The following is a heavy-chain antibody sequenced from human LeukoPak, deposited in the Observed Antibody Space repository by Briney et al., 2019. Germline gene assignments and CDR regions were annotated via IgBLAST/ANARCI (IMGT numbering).Heavy chain of an antibody. D-gene: IGHD5-18*01. CDR1: GFTFSSYA. CDR2: ISYDGSNK. CDR3: ARDFHSRLWLPYGMDV. J-gene: IGHJ6*02. V-gene: IGHV3-30-3*01. Sequence: PGGSLRLSCAASGFTFSSYAMHWVRQAPGKGLEWVAVISYDGSNKYYADSVKGRFTISRDNSKNTLYLQMNSLRAEDTAVYYCARDFHSRLWLPYGMDVWGQGTTVTVSS.